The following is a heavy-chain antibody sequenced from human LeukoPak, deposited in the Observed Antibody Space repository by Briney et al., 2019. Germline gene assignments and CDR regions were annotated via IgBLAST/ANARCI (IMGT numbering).Heavy chain of an antibody. CDR2: INPNSGGT. CDR1: GDTFTGYY. CDR3: ARGRGDYPHDY. Sequence: GASVKVSWKASGDTFTGYYMHWVRQAPGQGLEWMGWINPNSGGTNYAQKFQGWVTMTRDTSISTAYMELSRLRSDDTAVYYCARGRGDYPHDYSGQGTLVTVSS. V-gene: IGHV1-2*04. J-gene: IGHJ4*02. D-gene: IGHD4-17*01.